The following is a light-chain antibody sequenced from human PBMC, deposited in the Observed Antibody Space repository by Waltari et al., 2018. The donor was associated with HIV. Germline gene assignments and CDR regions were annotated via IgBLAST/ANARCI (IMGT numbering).Light chain of an antibody. V-gene: IGKV3-20*01. CDR2: GES. J-gene: IGKJ2*01. CDR1: QSIRSGY. CDR3: QQFYRTPYA. Sequence: EIVLTQSPDILSLSPGERATLSCRASQSIRSGYLAWYQHKPGQAPRLLIYGESSRATGIPDRFSGSGSGTDFTLSINRLEAEDFAVYFCQQFYRTPYAFGQGTKLEIK.